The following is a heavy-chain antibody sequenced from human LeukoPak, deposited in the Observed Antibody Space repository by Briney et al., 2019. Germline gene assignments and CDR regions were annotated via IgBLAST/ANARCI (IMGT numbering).Heavy chain of an antibody. CDR1: GYTFTSYD. J-gene: IGHJ4*02. CDR3: VRSAFHAGSGNYYDY. Sequence: ASVKVSCKASGYTFTSYDINWVRQAPGQGLEWMGGIIPIFGTANYAQKFQGRVTITADESTSTAYMELSSLRSEDTAVYYCVRSAFHAGSGNYYDYWGQGTLVTVSS. D-gene: IGHD3-22*01. V-gene: IGHV1-69*13. CDR2: IIPIFGTA.